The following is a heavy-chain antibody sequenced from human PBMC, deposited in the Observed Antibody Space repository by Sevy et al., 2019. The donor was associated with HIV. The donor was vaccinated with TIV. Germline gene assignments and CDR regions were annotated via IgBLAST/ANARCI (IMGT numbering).Heavy chain of an antibody. CDR3: ARWGARHDYFSDY. Sequence: ASVKVSCKASGYTFTRYDITWVRQAPGQGLEWMGWFSAYNGNTNYAQKLQGRVTMTTDTSTSSAYMELRSLRSDDTAVYYCARWGARHDYFSDYWGQGTLVTVSS. CDR2: FSAYNGNT. J-gene: IGHJ4*02. D-gene: IGHD1-1*01. V-gene: IGHV1-18*01. CDR1: GYTFTRYD.